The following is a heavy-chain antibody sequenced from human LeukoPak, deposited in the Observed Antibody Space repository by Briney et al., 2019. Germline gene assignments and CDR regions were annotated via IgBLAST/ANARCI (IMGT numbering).Heavy chain of an antibody. J-gene: IGHJ4*02. D-gene: IGHD1-26*01. CDR3: ARPGDITGAKSNPPVVY. V-gene: IGHV3-21*01. Sequence: GGSLRLSCAASGFTFSSYSMNWVRQAPGKGLEWVSSISSSSSYIYYADSVKGRFTISRDNAKNSLYLQMNSLRAEDTPVYYCARPGDITGAKSNPPVVYWGQGTLVTVSS. CDR2: ISSSSSYI. CDR1: GFTFSSYS.